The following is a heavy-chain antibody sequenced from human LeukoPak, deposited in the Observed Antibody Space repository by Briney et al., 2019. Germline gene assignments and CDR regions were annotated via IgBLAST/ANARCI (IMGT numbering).Heavy chain of an antibody. J-gene: IGHJ4*02. V-gene: IGHV3-30*03. Sequence: PGRSLRLSCAASGFTFSSYGMHWVRQAPGKGLEWVAVISYDGSNKYYADSVKGRFTISRDNSKNTLYLQMNSLRAEDTAVYYCARDRGDYGGNSGLDYWGQGTLVTVSS. CDR3: ARDRGDYGGNSGLDY. CDR2: ISYDGSNK. D-gene: IGHD4-23*01. CDR1: GFTFSSYG.